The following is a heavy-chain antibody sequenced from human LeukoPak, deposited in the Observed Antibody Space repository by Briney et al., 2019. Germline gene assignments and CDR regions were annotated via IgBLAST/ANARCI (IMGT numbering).Heavy chain of an antibody. CDR3: ARVLDWVVYFES. CDR2: IYHSGST. D-gene: IGHD2-15*01. V-gene: IGHV4-4*02. Sequence: SETLSLTCAVSGGSITSSNWWSWVRQPPGKGLEWIGEIYHSGSTNYNPSLRSRVTISVDKSKNQFSLKLSSVTAADTAVYYCARVLDWVVYFESWGQGNLVSVSS. J-gene: IGHJ4*02. CDR1: GGSITSSNW.